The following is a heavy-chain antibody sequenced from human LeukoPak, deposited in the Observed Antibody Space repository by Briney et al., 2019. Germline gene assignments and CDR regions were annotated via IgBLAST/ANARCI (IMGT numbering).Heavy chain of an antibody. CDR3: ARRGTGFPFDS. CDR1: GGPIGTSSYY. Sequence: SETLSLTCTVSGGPIGTSSYYWGWIRQPPGKGLEWIGSLYYSGSTYYNPSLKGRVTISVDTSRNQFFLKLSSVTAADTAVYYCARRGTGFPFDSWGQGTLVTVSS. D-gene: IGHD1-7*01. J-gene: IGHJ4*02. V-gene: IGHV4-39*01. CDR2: LYYSGST.